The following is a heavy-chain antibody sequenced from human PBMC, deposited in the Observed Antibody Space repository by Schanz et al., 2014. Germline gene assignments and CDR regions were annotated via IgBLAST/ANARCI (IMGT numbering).Heavy chain of an antibody. V-gene: IGHV3-23*01. Sequence: EVQLLDSGGGLVQPGGSLRLSCAASGFTFSTYAMSWVRQAPGKGLEWVSAISGSGGSTYYADSVKGRFTISRDNSKNTLYLQRNSLRAEDTAVYYCAKDSCSSTTCYGYGMDVWGRGSTVTVSS. CDR1: GFTFSTYA. J-gene: IGHJ6*02. CDR2: ISGSGGST. CDR3: AKDSCSSTTCYGYGMDV. D-gene: IGHD2-2*01.